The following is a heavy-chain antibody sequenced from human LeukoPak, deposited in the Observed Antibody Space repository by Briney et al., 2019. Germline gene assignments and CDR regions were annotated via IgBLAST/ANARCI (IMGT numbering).Heavy chain of an antibody. J-gene: IGHJ4*02. Sequence: GGSLRLSCAASGFTFSSYWMHWVRQAPGKGLVWVSRINSDGSSTSYADSVKGRFTISRDNAKNTVYLQMNSLRAEDTGVYYCAGPRGGYVFDYWGQGTLVTASS. CDR1: GFTFSSYW. CDR2: INSDGSST. V-gene: IGHV3-74*01. CDR3: AGPRGGYVFDY. D-gene: IGHD6-25*01.